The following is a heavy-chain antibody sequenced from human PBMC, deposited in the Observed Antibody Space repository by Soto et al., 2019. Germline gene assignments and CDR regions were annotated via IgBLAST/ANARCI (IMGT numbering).Heavy chain of an antibody. D-gene: IGHD3-22*01. V-gene: IGHV4-59*01. CDR2: IYYSGST. CDR3: ASNGNYSSGYPV. CDR1: GGSISSYY. Sequence: SETLSLTCTVSGGSISSYYWSWIRQPPGKGLEWIGYIYYSGSTNYNPSLNSRVTISVDTSKNQFSLKLSSVTAADMAVYYCASNGNYSSGYPVWGQGTLVTVSS. J-gene: IGHJ4*02.